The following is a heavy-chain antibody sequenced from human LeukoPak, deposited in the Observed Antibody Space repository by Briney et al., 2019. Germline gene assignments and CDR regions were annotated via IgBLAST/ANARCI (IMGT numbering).Heavy chain of an antibody. CDR3: ARDTSPKDVVVVPATRYGMDV. D-gene: IGHD2-2*01. CDR1: GYTFTSYY. Sequence: ASVKVSCKASGYTFTSYYMHWVRQAPGQGLEWMGIINPSGGSTSYAQKFQGRVTMTRDTSTSTVYMELSSLRSEDTAVYYCARDTSPKDVVVVPATRYGMDVWGQGTTVTVSS. J-gene: IGHJ6*02. CDR2: INPSGGST. V-gene: IGHV1-46*01.